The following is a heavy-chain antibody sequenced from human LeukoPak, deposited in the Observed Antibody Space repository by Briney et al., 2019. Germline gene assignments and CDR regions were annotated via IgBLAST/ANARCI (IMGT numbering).Heavy chain of an antibody. CDR1: GGSFSGYY. V-gene: IGHV4-34*01. J-gene: IGHJ4*02. D-gene: IGHD2-21*01. Sequence: PSETLSLTCAASGGSFSGYYWSWIRQPPGKGLEWVGDISHSGSTNYNPSLKSRGSISVDTSKNQFPMKLSSVTAADTAVYYCWRGVAVNAALSSFDYWGQGTLVTVSS. CDR2: ISHSGST. CDR3: WRGVAVNAALSSFDY.